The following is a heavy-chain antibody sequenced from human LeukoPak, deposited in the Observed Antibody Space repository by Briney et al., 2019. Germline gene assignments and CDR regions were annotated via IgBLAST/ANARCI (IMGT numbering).Heavy chain of an antibody. V-gene: IGHV5-51*01. CDR1: GXSFSNYW. CDR2: IYPGDSNT. J-gene: IGHJ4*02. CDR3: ARQPLVRDCGGDCEFDY. D-gene: IGHD2-21*02. Sequence: GEPLKISGKGSGXSFSNYWSGWVRQIPGKGLEWMGIIYPGDSNTRYSPSFQGQVTISADKSISTAYLQWTSLKASDTAIYYCARQPLVRDCGGDCEFDYWGQGTRVSVSS.